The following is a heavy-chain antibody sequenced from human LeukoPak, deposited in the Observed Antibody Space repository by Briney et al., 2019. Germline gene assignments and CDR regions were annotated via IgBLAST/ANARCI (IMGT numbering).Heavy chain of an antibody. CDR3: ARESIAAAATDY. Sequence: VASVKVSCKASGGTFSSYAISWVRQAPGQGLEWMGRIIPILGIANYAQKFQGRVTITADKSTSTAYMELSSLRSEDTAVYYCARESIAAAATDYWGQGTLVTVSS. D-gene: IGHD6-13*01. V-gene: IGHV1-69*04. J-gene: IGHJ4*02. CDR2: IIPILGIA. CDR1: GGTFSSYA.